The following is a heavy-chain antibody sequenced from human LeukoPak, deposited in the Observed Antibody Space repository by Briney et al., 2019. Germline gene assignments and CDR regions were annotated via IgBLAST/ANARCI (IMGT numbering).Heavy chain of an antibody. Sequence: SETLSLTCTVSGGSISSYYWSWIRQPPGKGLEWIGYIYYSGSTNYNPSLKSRVTISVDTSKNQFSLKLRSVTAADTAVYYCAGVLDGYGDPFLFDYWGQGTLVTVSS. V-gene: IGHV4-59*01. CDR3: AGVLDGYGDPFLFDY. D-gene: IGHD4-17*01. CDR1: GGSISSYY. J-gene: IGHJ4*02. CDR2: IYYSGST.